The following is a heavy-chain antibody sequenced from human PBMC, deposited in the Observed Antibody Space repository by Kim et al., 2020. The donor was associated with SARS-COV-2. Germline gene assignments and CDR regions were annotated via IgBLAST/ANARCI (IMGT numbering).Heavy chain of an antibody. CDR3: AKCRSGWGNDAFDI. J-gene: IGHJ3*02. CDR2: IRGGGAGT. CDR1: GFTFSNYA. V-gene: IGHV3-23*01. D-gene: IGHD3-10*01. Sequence: GGSLRLSCAASGFTFSNYAMSWVRQAPGKGLEWVSYIRGGGAGTLYADSVKGRCTISRDNSRNTLSLQLNSRRAEDTAIYYCAKCRSGWGNDAFDIWGLGTMVTVSS.